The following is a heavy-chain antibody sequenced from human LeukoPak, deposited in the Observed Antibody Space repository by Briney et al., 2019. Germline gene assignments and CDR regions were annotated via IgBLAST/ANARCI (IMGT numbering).Heavy chain of an antibody. Sequence: GGSLRLSCAASGFTFSSYWMSWVRQAPGKGLEWVANIKQDGSEKYYVDSVKGRFTISRDNSKNTLYLQMNGLRVEDTAVYYCAKDLGYDYVWGEGNLYDYWGQGILVTVSS. CDR1: GFTFSSYW. D-gene: IGHD3-16*01. J-gene: IGHJ4*02. CDR2: IKQDGSEK. CDR3: AKDLGYDYVWGEGNLYDY. V-gene: IGHV3-7*03.